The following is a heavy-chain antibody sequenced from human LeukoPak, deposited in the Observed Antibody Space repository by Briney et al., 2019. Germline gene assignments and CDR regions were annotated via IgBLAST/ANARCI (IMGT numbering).Heavy chain of an antibody. CDR2: IFGNGGGR. CDR1: GFSFSTYA. CDR3: AKDRTPDGRYEVDY. Sequence: PGGSLRLSCTASGFSFSTYAMNWVRQAPGKGLEWVSVIFGNGGGRDNADSVKGRFTISRDNSKSTLYLQMNSLRAEDTAVYYCAKDRTPDGRYEVDYWGRGTLVTVSS. J-gene: IGHJ4*02. V-gene: IGHV3-23*01. D-gene: IGHD3-16*02.